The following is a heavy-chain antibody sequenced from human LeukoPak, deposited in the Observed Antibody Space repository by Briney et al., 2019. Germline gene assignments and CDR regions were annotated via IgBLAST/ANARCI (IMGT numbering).Heavy chain of an antibody. Sequence: GRSLRLSCAASRFTFSSYAMHWVREAPGKGLEWVAVISYDGSNKYYADSVKGRFTISRDNSKNTLYLQMNSLIPEDTAVYYCARGGSYYYGSGSYGYYFDYWGQGTLVIVSS. CDR2: ISYDGSNK. CDR3: ARGGSYYYGSGSYGYYFDY. D-gene: IGHD3-10*01. CDR1: RFTFSSYA. J-gene: IGHJ4*02. V-gene: IGHV3-30-3*01.